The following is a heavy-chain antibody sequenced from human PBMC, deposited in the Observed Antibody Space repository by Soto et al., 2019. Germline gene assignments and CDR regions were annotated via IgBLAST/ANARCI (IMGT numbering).Heavy chain of an antibody. D-gene: IGHD3-3*01. Sequence: SETLSLTCTVSGGSISSGDYYWSWIRQQPGKGLEWIGYIYYSGSTYYNPSLKSRVTISVDTSKNQFSLKLSSVTAADTAVYYCARVGNDFWSGYYPDYWGQGTLVTVS. CDR1: GGSISSGDYY. CDR2: IYYSGST. V-gene: IGHV4-31*03. CDR3: ARVGNDFWSGYYPDY. J-gene: IGHJ4*02.